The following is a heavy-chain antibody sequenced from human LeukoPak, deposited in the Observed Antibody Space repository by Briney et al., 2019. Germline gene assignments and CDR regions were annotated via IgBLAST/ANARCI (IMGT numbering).Heavy chain of an antibody. J-gene: IGHJ6*02. CDR2: IIPILGIA. V-gene: IGHV1-69*04. Sequence: ASVKVSCKASGGTFSSYAISWVRQAPGQGLEWMGRIIPILGIANYAQKFQGRVTITADKSTSTAYMELSSLRSEDTAVYYCAREVENYYGSGSYYRNGYYYYGMDVWGQGTTVTVSS. D-gene: IGHD3-10*01. CDR1: GGTFSSYA. CDR3: AREVENYYGSGSYYRNGYYYYGMDV.